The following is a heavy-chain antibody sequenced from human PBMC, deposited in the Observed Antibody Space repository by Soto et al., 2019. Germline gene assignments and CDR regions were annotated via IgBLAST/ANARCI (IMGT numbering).Heavy chain of an antibody. CDR1: GYTFTSYG. CDR3: ARVGGLNGMDV. CDR2: IIPIFGTA. D-gene: IGHD1-26*01. J-gene: IGHJ6*02. Sequence: SVKVSCKASGYTFTSYGISWVRQAPGQGLEWMGGIIPIFGTANYAQKFQGRVTITADESTSTAYMELSSLRSEDTAVYYCARVGGLNGMDVWGQGTTVTVSS. V-gene: IGHV1-69*13.